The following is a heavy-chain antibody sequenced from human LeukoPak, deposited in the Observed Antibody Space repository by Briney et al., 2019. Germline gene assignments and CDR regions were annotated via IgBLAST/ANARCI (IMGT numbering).Heavy chain of an antibody. J-gene: IGHJ5*02. CDR1: GGSISSSSYY. Sequence: PSETLSLTCTVSGGSISSSSYYWGWIRQPPGKGLEWIGSIYYSGSTYYNLSLKSRVTISVDTSKNQFSLKLSSVTAADTAVYYCARRNSSGWYGGWFDPWGQGTLVTVSS. CDR2: IYYSGST. V-gene: IGHV4-39*01. CDR3: ARRNSSGWYGGWFDP. D-gene: IGHD6-19*01.